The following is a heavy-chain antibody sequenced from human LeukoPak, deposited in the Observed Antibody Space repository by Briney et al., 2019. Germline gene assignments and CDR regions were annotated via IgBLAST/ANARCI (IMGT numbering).Heavy chain of an antibody. V-gene: IGHV3-21*01. J-gene: IGHJ3*02. D-gene: IGHD6-19*01. Sequence: GGSLRLSCAASGFTFSSYSMNWVRQAPGKGLEWVSSISSSSSYIYYADSVKGRFTISRDNAKNSLYLQMNSLGAEDTAVYYCARIKQWLLKSHAFDIWGQGTMVTVSS. CDR3: ARIKQWLLKSHAFDI. CDR1: GFTFSSYS. CDR2: ISSSSSYI.